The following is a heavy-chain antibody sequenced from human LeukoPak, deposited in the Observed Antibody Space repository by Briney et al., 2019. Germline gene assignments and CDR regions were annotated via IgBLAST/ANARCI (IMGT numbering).Heavy chain of an antibody. V-gene: IGHV3-20*04. J-gene: IGHJ2*01. CDR3: ARGRNYDSSGYYFGGYFDL. Sequence: PGGSLRLSCAASGFTFDDYGMSWVRQAPGKGLEWVSGINWNGGSTGYADSVKGRFTISRDNAKNSLYLQMNSLRAEDTALYYCARGRNYDSSGYYFGGYFDLWGRGTLVTVSS. D-gene: IGHD3-22*01. CDR2: INWNGGST. CDR1: GFTFDDYG.